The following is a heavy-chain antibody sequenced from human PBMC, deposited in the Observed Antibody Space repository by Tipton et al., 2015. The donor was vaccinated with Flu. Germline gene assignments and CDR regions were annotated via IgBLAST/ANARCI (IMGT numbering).Heavy chain of an antibody. CDR2: ISSSSSYI. D-gene: IGHD2/OR15-2a*01. V-gene: IGHV3-21*01. CDR3: ARDPPPLYGYYMDV. J-gene: IGHJ6*03. CDR1: GFTFSSYS. Sequence: SLRLSCAASGFTFSSYSMNWVRQAPGKGLEWVSSISSSSSYIYYADSVKGRFTISRDNAKNSLYLQMNSLRAEDTAVYYCARDPPPLYGYYMDVWGKGTTVTVSS.